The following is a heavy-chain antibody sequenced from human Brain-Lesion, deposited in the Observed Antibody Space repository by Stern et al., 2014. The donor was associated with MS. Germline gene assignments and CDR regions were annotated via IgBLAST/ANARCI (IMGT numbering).Heavy chain of an antibody. J-gene: IGHJ3*02. V-gene: IGHV3-23*04. CDR1: GFRFSSYA. CDR2: ISASGGST. CDR3: AKGVWGSYLNAFDM. D-gene: IGHD3-16*02. Sequence: VQLGQSGGGFVQHGGSLRLSCAASGFRFSSYAMSWVRQTPGKGLEWVSGISASGGSTYYADSVKGRFTISRDKSKNTLFLQMNSLRAEDTAVYYCAKGVWGSYLNAFDMWGQGTMVTVSS.